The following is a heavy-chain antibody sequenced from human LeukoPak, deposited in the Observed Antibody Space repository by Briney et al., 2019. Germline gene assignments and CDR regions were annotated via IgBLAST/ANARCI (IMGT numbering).Heavy chain of an antibody. D-gene: IGHD4-17*01. CDR3: ARDRDGAQGGY. V-gene: IGHV1-2*02. CDR1: GYTFTDYY. CDR2: INPNSGAT. J-gene: IGHJ4*02. Sequence: ASVKVSCKASGYTFTDYYTHWVRQAPGQGLEWMGWINPNSGATNYAQKFLGRVTMTRDTSISTAYMELSRLGSDDTAVYYCARDRDGAQGGYWGQGTLVTVSS.